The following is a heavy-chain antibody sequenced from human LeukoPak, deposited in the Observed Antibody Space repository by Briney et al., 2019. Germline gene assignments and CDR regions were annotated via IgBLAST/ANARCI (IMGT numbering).Heavy chain of an antibody. V-gene: IGHV3-21*01. D-gene: IGHD2-2*02. J-gene: IGHJ2*01. CDR2: ISSRGSYI. Sequence: GGSLRLSCAASGFTFTTYAMSWVRHTPGKGLEWVSSISSRGSYIYYADSVRGRFTVSRDNSKNSLYLHMDRLRAEDTAVYYCARDLGDIVLVPPSIYFDLWGRGTLVTVAS. CDR1: GFTFTTYA. CDR3: ARDLGDIVLVPPSIYFDL.